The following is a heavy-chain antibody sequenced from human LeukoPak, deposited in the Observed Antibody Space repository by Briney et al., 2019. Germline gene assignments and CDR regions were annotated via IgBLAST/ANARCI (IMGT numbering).Heavy chain of an antibody. J-gene: IGHJ4*02. CDR3: ARRVSYGDFDY. CDR2: INPNSGNT. D-gene: IGHD4-17*01. V-gene: IGHV1-8*01. CDR1: GYTFTSSD. Sequence: ASVKVSCKASGYTFTSSDVNWVRQANGQGLEGMGWINPNSGNTSYQLKFQGRGTITRTTSISTANLQLSSLESEDTAVYYCARRVSYGDFDYWGQGTLVTVSS.